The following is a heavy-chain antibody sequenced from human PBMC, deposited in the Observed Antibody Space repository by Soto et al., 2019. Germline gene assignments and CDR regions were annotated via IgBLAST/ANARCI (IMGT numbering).Heavy chain of an antibody. CDR3: ARLEIRKGYYYGMDV. Sequence: PGESLKISCKGSGYSFTSYWIGWVRQMPGKGLEWMGIIYPGDSDTRYSPSFQGQVTISADKSISTAYLQWSSLKASDTAMYYCARLEIRKGYYYGMDVWGQGTTVTVSS. V-gene: IGHV5-51*01. CDR2: IYPGDSDT. D-gene: IGHD1-1*01. J-gene: IGHJ6*02. CDR1: GYSFTSYW.